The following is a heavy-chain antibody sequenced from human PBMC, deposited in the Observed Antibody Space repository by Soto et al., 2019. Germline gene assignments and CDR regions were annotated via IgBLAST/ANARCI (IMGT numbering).Heavy chain of an antibody. J-gene: IGHJ6*02. CDR3: ARAPSSGWSPIYYYYYGMDV. Sequence: SVKVSCKASGGTFSSYAISWVRQAPGQGLEWMGGIIPIFGTANYAQKFQGRVTITADESTSTAYMELSSLRSEDTAVYYCARAPSSGWSPIYYYYYGMDVWGQGTTVTVSS. V-gene: IGHV1-69*13. CDR2: IIPIFGTA. D-gene: IGHD6-19*01. CDR1: GGTFSSYA.